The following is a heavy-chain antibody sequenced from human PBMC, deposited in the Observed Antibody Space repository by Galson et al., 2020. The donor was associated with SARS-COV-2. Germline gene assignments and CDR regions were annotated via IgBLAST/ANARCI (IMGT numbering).Heavy chain of an antibody. V-gene: IGHV3-30*18. CDR2: ISYDGSNK. J-gene: IGHJ6*02. CDR3: AKDPTYYDIFTGDYGDIDTRIYYYYYYGMDV. CDR1: GFTFSSYG. Sequence: GGSLRLSCAASGFTFSSYGMHWVRQAPGKGLEWVAVISYDGSNKYYADSVKGRFTISRDNSKNTLYLQMNSLRAEDTAVYYCAKDPTYYDIFTGDYGDIDTRIYYYYYYGMDVWGQGTTVTVSS. D-gene: IGHD3-9*01.